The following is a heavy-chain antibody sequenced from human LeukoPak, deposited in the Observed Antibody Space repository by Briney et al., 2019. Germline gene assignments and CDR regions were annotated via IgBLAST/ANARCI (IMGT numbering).Heavy chain of an antibody. D-gene: IGHD3-22*01. CDR3: AKDSKLNYYDSSGYYQPIYYYGMDV. Sequence: GGSLRLSCAASGFTFSSYGMHWVRQAPGKGLEWVAVISYDGSNKYYADSVKGRFTISRDNAKNTLYVQMNSLRAEDTAVYYCAKDSKLNYYDSSGYYQPIYYYGMDVWGQGTTVTVSS. CDR2: ISYDGSNK. J-gene: IGHJ6*02. V-gene: IGHV3-30*18. CDR1: GFTFSSYG.